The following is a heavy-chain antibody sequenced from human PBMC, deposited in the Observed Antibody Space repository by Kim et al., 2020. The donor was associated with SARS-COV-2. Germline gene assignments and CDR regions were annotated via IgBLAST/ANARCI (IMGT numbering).Heavy chain of an antibody. V-gene: IGHV5-10-1*01. CDR3: ARHDYCSSTSCYTGHYYYYGMDV. CDR1: GYSFTSYW. CDR2: IDPSDSYT. D-gene: IGHD2-2*02. Sequence: GESLKISCKGSGYSFTSYWISWVRQMPGKGLEWMGRIDPSDSYTNYSPSFQGHVTISADKSISTAYLQWSSLKASDTAMYYCARHDYCSSTSCYTGHYYYYGMDVWGQGTTVTVSS. J-gene: IGHJ6*02.